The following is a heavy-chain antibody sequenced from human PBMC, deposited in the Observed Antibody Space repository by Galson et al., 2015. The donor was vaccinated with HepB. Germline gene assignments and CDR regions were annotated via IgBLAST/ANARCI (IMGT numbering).Heavy chain of an antibody. CDR1: GGSFSGYY. J-gene: IGHJ4*02. V-gene: IGHV4-34*01. CDR2: INHSGST. D-gene: IGHD6-13*01. CDR3: ARRRGSRSYFDY. Sequence: LSLTCAVYGGSFSGYYWSWIRQPPGKGLEWIGEINHSGSTNYNPSLKSRVTISVDTSKNQFSLKLSSVTAAGTAVYYCARRRGSRSYFDYWGQGTLVTVSS.